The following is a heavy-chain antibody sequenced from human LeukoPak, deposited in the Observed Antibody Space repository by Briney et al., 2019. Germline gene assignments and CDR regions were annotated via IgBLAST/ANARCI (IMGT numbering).Heavy chain of an antibody. V-gene: IGHV3-NL1*01. Sequence: GGSLRLSCAASGFTFSSYGMHWVRQAPGKGLEWVSVIYSDGSTYYADLVKGRFTISRDNSKNTLYLQMNTLRAEDTAVYYCASVGGSYDGTGYLDYWGQGTLVTVSS. D-gene: IGHD3-22*01. CDR3: ASVGGSYDGTGYLDY. CDR2: IYSDGST. CDR1: GFTFSSYG. J-gene: IGHJ4*02.